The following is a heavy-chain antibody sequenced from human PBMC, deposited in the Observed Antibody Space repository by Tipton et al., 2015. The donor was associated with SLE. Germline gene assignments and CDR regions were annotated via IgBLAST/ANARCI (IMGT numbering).Heavy chain of an antibody. CDR3: ARHWDPHSSGWANWFDP. V-gene: IGHV4-39*01. J-gene: IGHJ5*02. D-gene: IGHD6-19*01. CDR1: GGSISSSSYY. CDR2: IYYSGST. Sequence: TLSLTCTVSGGSISSSSYYWGWIRQPPGKGREWSGSIYYSGSTYYNPSHKSRVTISVDTSKNQFSLKLSPVTAADTAVYYCARHWDPHSSGWANWFDPWGQRTLVTVSS.